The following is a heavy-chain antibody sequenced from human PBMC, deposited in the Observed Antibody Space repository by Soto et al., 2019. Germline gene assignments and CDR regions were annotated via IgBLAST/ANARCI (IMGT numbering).Heavy chain of an antibody. V-gene: IGHV3-48*03. CDR2: ISSSGTTI. Sequence: EVQLVESGGGLVQPGGSLRLSCAASGFTFRDYEMHWVRQAPGKGLQWASYISSSGTTIYYSESVKGRFTISRDTAKNSQSLQLSGLRADATAVYYCARRIWDPAVVAVATRGAFDVWGQGTMVSVSS. J-gene: IGHJ3*01. CDR1: GFTFRDYE. D-gene: IGHD2-15*01. CDR3: ARRIWDPAVVAVATRGAFDV.